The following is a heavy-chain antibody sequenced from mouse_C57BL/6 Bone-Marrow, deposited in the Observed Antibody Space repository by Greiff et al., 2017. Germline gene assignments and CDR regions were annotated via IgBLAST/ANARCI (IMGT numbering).Heavy chain of an antibody. V-gene: IGHV1-53*01. D-gene: IGHD1-1*01. CDR1: GYTFTSYW. CDR3: AREVTTVVAPYYAMDY. J-gene: IGHJ4*01. Sequence: QVQLQQPGTELVKPGASVKLSCKASGYTFTSYWMHWVKQRPGQGLEWIGNINPSNGGTNYNEKFKSKATLTVDKSSSTAYMQLSSLTSEDSAVYYCAREVTTVVAPYYAMDYWGQGTSVTVSS. CDR2: INPSNGGT.